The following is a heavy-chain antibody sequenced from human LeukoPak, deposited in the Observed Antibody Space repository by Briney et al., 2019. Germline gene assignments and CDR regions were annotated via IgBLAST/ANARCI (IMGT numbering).Heavy chain of an antibody. J-gene: IGHJ4*02. CDR2: IYYSGST. V-gene: IGHV4-39*01. CDR1: GGSISSSSYY. D-gene: IGHD6-6*01. Sequence: PSETLSLTCTVSGGSISSSSYYWGWIRQPPGKGLEWIGSIYYSGSTYYNPSLKSRVTISVDMSKNQFSLKLSSVTAADTAVYYCAGGIAARPFDYWGQGTLVTVSS. CDR3: AGGIAARPFDY.